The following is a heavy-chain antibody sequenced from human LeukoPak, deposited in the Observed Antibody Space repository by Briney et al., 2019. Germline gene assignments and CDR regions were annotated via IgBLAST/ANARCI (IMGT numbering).Heavy chain of an antibody. Sequence: SETLSLTCAVYGGSFSGYYWSWIRQPPGKGLEWIGEINHSGSTNYNPSLKSRVTISVDTSKNQFSLKLSSVTAADTAVYYCARRLLRYFVSGTFPFDYWGQGTLVTVSS. CDR2: INHSGST. CDR3: ARRLLRYFVSGTFPFDY. J-gene: IGHJ4*02. V-gene: IGHV4-34*01. D-gene: IGHD3-9*01. CDR1: GGSFSGYY.